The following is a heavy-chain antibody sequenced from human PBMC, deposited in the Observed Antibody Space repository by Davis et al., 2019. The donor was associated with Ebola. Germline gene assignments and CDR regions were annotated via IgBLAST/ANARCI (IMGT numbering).Heavy chain of an antibody. Sequence: SVKVSCKASGGTFSSYAISWVRQAPGQGLEWMGGIIPIFGTANYAQKFQGRVTITADKSTSTAYMELSSLRSEDTAVYYCARAELLWFRSYGMDVWGQGTTVTVSS. CDR2: IIPIFGTA. CDR3: ARAELLWFRSYGMDV. V-gene: IGHV1-69*06. D-gene: IGHD3-10*01. CDR1: GGTFSSYA. J-gene: IGHJ6*02.